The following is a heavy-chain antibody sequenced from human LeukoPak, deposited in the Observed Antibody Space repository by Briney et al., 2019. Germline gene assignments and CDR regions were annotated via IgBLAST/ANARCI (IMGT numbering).Heavy chain of an antibody. CDR3: ARERGLDAYYYESSGYLMFRHAFDI. CDR2: IYTSGST. CDR1: GGSISSGSYY. D-gene: IGHD3-22*01. V-gene: IGHV4-61*02. J-gene: IGHJ3*02. Sequence: SETLSLTCTVSGGSISSGSYYWSWIRQPAGKGLEWIGRIYTSGSTNYNPSLKSRVTISVDTSKNQFSLKLSSVTAADTAVYYCARERGLDAYYYESSGYLMFRHAFDIWGQGTMVTVSS.